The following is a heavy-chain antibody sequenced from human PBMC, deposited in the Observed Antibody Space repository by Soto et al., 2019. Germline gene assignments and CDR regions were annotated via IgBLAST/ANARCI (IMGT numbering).Heavy chain of an antibody. CDR2: ISAYNGNT. V-gene: IGHV1-18*01. Sequence: ASVKVSCEASGYTFTSYGISWARQAPGQGLEWMGWISAYNGNTNYAQKLQGRVTMTTDTSTSTAYMELRSLRSDDTAVYYCARDLESEGPSRGGMDFWGQGTTVTVSS. CDR3: ARDLESEGPSRGGMDF. J-gene: IGHJ6*02. D-gene: IGHD3-3*01. CDR1: GYTFTSYG.